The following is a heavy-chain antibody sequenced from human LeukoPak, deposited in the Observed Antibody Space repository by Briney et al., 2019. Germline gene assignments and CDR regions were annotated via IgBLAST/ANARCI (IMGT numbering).Heavy chain of an antibody. CDR3: ARRGYSGYDSFPYYYYYYMDV. CDR1: GFTFSSYS. CDR2: ISSSGSTI. Sequence: GGSLRPSCAASGFTFSSYSMNWVRQAPGKGLEWVSYISSSGSTIYYADSVKGRFTISRDNAKNSLYLQMNSLRAEDTAVYYCARRGYSGYDSFPYYYYYYMDVWGKGTTVTVSS. V-gene: IGHV3-48*04. D-gene: IGHD5-12*01. J-gene: IGHJ6*03.